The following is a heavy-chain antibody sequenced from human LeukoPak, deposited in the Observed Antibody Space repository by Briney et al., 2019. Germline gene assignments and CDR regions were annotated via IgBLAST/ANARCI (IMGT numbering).Heavy chain of an antibody. D-gene: IGHD6-6*01. CDR3: AKAPGYSSSSFDY. V-gene: IGHV3-9*01. J-gene: IGHJ4*02. Sequence: PGGSLRLSCAASGFTFDDYAMHWVRQPPGKGLEWVSGISWNSGSIGYADSVKGRFTISRDNATNSLYLQMNSLRAEDTALYFCAKAPGYSSSSFDYWGQGTLVTVSS. CDR1: GFTFDDYA. CDR2: ISWNSGSI.